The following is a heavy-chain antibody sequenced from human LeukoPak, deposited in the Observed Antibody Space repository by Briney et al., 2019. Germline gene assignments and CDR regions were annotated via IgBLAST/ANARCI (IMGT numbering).Heavy chain of an antibody. CDR3: ARRFGELFDAFDI. V-gene: IGHV4-39*01. D-gene: IGHD3-10*01. CDR2: IYYSGST. J-gene: IGHJ3*02. CDR1: GGSISSSSYY. Sequence: SETLSLTCTVSGGSISSSSYYWGWIRQPPGKWLEWIGSIYYSGSTYYNPSLKSRVTISVDTSKNQFSLKLSSETAADTAVYYCARRFGELFDAFDIWGQGTMVTVSS.